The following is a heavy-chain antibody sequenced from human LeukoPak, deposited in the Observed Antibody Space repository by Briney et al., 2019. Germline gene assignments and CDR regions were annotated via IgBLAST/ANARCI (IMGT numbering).Heavy chain of an antibody. V-gene: IGHV3-23*01. CDR2: ISPSGSIS. D-gene: IGHD3-9*01. J-gene: IGHJ5*02. CDR3: ARDLDWSAFDA. CDR1: GFTFSSYW. Sequence: GGSLRLSCVASGFTFSSYWMSWVRQAPGKGLEWVSGISPSGSISYYADSVKGRFTISRDNSKNTVSLQMNSLRAEDTALYYCARDLDWSAFDAWGQGTLVTVSS.